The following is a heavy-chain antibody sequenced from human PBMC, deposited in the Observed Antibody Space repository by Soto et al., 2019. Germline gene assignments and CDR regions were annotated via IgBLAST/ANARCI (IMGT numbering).Heavy chain of an antibody. D-gene: IGHD3-22*01. CDR3: ARGRITMIDSGNDY. J-gene: IGHJ4*02. Sequence: SETLSLTCTVSGGSISSGDYYWSWIRQPPGKGLEWIGYTYYSGSTYYNPSLKSRVTISVDTSKNQFSLKLSSVTAADTAVYYCARGRITMIDSGNDYWGQGTLVTVSS. CDR1: GGSISSGDYY. CDR2: TYYSGST. V-gene: IGHV4-30-4*01.